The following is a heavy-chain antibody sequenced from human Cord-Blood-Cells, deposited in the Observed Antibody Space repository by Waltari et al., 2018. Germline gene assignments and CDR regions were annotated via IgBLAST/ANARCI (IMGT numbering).Heavy chain of an antibody. CDR3: ARAPVDLDY. Sequence: QVQLQQWGTGLLKPSETLSLTCAVYGGSFSGSYWSWIRQPPGKGLEWIGEINHSGSTNYNPSLKSRVTISVDTSKNQFSLKLSSVTAADTAVYYCARAPVDLDYWGQGTLVTVSS. J-gene: IGHJ4*02. D-gene: IGHD2-2*01. CDR2: INHSGST. CDR1: GGSFSGSY. V-gene: IGHV4-34*01.